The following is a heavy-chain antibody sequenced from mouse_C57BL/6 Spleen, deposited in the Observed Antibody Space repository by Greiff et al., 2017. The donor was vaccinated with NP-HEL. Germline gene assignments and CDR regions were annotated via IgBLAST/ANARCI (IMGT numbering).Heavy chain of an antibody. CDR3: ARSRDWEC. V-gene: IGHV1-52*01. Sequence: QVQLQQPGAALVRPGPSVTLSCNASGYTFTSSWMHWVKQRPIQGLEWIGIIDPSDSYTHYNQKFTDKATLTVDKSSSTAYMQLSSLASEDSAVCYWARSRDWECGGQGTTLA. D-gene: IGHD4-1*01. J-gene: IGHJ2*01. CDR2: IDPSDSYT. CDR1: GYTFTSSW.